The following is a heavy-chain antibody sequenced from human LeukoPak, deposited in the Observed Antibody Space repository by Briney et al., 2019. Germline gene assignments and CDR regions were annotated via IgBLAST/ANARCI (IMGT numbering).Heavy chain of an antibody. V-gene: IGHV7-4-1*02. CDR2: INTNTGNP. Sequence: AAVKVSCKASGYTFTSYAMNWVRQAPVQGLEWMGWINTNTGNPTYAQGFTGQFVFSLDTSVSTAYLQISSLKAEDTAVYYCARGQRPYYCDSHPTFDYWGQGTLVTVSS. J-gene: IGHJ4*02. CDR1: GYTFTSYA. D-gene: IGHD3-22*01. CDR3: ARGQRPYYCDSHPTFDY.